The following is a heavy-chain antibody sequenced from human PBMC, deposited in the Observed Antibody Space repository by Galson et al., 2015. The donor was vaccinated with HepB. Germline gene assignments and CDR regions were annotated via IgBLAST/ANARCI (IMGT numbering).Heavy chain of an antibody. CDR3: ARDPSPNGYSYGYLDY. CDR2: IYSGGST. D-gene: IGHD5-18*01. CDR1: GFTVSSNY. J-gene: IGHJ4*02. Sequence: SLRLSCAASGFTVSSNYMSWVRQAPGKGLEWVSVIYSGGSTYYADSVKGRFTISRDNSKNTLYLQMNSLRAEDTAVYYCARDPSPNGYSYGYLDYWGQGTLVTVSS. V-gene: IGHV3-53*01.